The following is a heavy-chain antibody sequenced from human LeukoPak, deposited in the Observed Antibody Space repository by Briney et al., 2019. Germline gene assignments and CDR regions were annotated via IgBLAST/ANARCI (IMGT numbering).Heavy chain of an antibody. CDR3: AHSNVTYYDFWSGYYTPYFDY. V-gene: IGHV2-5*02. D-gene: IGHD3-3*01. CDR2: IFCDDDK. Sequence: SGLTLVIPTQTLTLTCTFYAISLSTSGVGVGWIRLPSGKALEWLALIFCDDDKRYSTSLKSRLTITKDTSKNQVVLTMTNMDPVDTATYYCAHSNVTYYDFWSGYYTPYFDYWGQGTLVTVSS. J-gene: IGHJ4*02. CDR1: AISLSTSGVG.